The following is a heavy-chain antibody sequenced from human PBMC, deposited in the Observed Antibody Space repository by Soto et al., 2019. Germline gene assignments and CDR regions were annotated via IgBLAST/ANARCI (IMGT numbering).Heavy chain of an antibody. CDR2: IIPICGTA. J-gene: IGHJ2*01. CDR1: RGTFSSYT. CDR3: ARGNHRWLQLWYFDL. D-gene: IGHD5-12*01. Sequence: QVQLVQSGAEVKKPGASVTVSCKASRGTFSSYTISWVRQAPGQGLEWMGGIIPICGTANYAQKFQGRVTITADEYTSTAYMELSSLRSEDTAVYYCARGNHRWLQLWYFDLWGRGTLVTVSS. V-gene: IGHV1-69*12.